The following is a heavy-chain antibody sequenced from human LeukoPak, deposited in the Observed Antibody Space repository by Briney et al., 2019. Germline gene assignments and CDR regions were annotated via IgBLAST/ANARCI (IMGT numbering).Heavy chain of an antibody. CDR2: INPNSGGT. CDR1: GYTFTGYY. V-gene: IGHV1-2*02. J-gene: IGHJ5*02. D-gene: IGHD3-9*01. CDR3: ARDYDILSQGINWFDP. Sequence: ASVKVSCKASGYTFTGYYMHWVRQAPGQGLEWMGWINPNSGGTNYAQKFQGRVTMTRDTSISTAYMELSRLRSDDTAAYYCARDYDILSQGINWFDPWGQGTLVTVFS.